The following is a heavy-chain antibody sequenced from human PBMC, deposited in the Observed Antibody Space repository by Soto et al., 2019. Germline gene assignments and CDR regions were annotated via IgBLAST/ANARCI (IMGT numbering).Heavy chain of an antibody. J-gene: IGHJ5*02. Sequence: SQTLSLPCAISGDSVSSNIVAWSWVRQSPSRGLEWLGRTYYRSKWYHEYAVSVDGRITVNADTSKNQLSLQLNSVTPDDTAVYFCVRSSRQNYFDPWGQGTLVTVSS. D-gene: IGHD1-7*01. V-gene: IGHV6-1*01. CDR1: GDSVSSNIVA. CDR3: VRSSRQNYFDP. CDR2: TYYRSKWYH.